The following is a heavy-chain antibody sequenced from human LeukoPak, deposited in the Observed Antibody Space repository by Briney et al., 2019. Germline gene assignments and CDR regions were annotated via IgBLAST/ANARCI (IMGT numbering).Heavy chain of an antibody. CDR3: ASGESAQQVFEY. J-gene: IGHJ4*02. D-gene: IGHD4-17*01. CDR1: AFTVSSNY. V-gene: IGHV3-53*04. CDR2: IHAGGNS. Sequence: GGSLRLSCAASAFTVSSNYMSWVRQAPGKGLDWVSVIHAGGNSLYADSVKGRFTVSRHISENTVYLRMNSLRPEDTAVYYCASGESAQQVFEYWGQGTLVTVSS.